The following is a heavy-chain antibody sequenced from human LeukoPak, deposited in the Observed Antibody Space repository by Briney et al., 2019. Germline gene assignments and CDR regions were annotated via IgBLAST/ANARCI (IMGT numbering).Heavy chain of an antibody. CDR2: IRSDGGST. D-gene: IGHD6-13*01. V-gene: IGHV3-23*01. CDR1: ALTFSSYD. CDR3: ATLACGYSSPFDY. J-gene: IGHJ4*02. Sequence: GGSLRLSCGASALTFSSYDMSWVPQAPGKGREWVSFIRSDGGSTLYADSVKGRFTISRDNSKNTLYAEMTSLRAEDKAVYYCATLACGYSSPFDYWGQGTLVTVSS.